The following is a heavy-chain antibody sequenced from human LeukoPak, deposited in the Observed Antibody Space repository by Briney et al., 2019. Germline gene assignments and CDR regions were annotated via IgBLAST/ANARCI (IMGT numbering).Heavy chain of an antibody. D-gene: IGHD1-26*01. CDR1: GDSVSSTTYY. CDR3: ARGASGSSHQFDY. V-gene: IGHV4-61*02. CDR2: IYTSENT. Sequence: SETLSLTCTVSGDSVSSTTYYWSWIRQPAGKGLEWIGRIYTSENTNYNPSLKSRVTMSLDTSKNQFSLKLSSVTAADTAVYYCARGASGSSHQFDYWGQGTLVTVSS. J-gene: IGHJ4*02.